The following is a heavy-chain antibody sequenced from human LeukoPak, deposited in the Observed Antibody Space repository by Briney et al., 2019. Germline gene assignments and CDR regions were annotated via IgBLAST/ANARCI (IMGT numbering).Heavy chain of an antibody. Sequence: AGGSLRLSCAASGFTFSTYGMNWVRQAPGKGLEWVSAISAGGGNTYYAGSVKGRFTISRDNSKNTLFLEMNSLRAEDTAVYYCAKEYSVRNQFNYWGQGTLVAVSS. CDR2: ISAGGGNT. J-gene: IGHJ4*02. CDR3: AKEYSVRNQFNY. CDR1: GFTFSTYG. V-gene: IGHV3-23*01. D-gene: IGHD1-14*01.